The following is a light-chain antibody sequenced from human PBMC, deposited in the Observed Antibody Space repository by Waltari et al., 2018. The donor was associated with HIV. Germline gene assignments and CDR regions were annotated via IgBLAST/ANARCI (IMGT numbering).Light chain of an antibody. CDR2: DVN. CDR3: CSYAGSGTFVV. V-gene: IGLV2-23*02. J-gene: IGLJ3*02. Sequence: QSALTQPASVSGSPGQSITLSCSGTWSDIGSYARVSWYQHFPGKAPKRILYDVNERPSGVSPRYSGSKSGNTASLVISGLQSEDEADYYCCSYAGSGTFVVFGGGTRLTV. CDR1: WSDIGSYAR.